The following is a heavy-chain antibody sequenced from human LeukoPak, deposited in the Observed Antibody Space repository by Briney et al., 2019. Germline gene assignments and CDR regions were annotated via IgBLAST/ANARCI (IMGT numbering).Heavy chain of an antibody. Sequence: SETLSLTCTVSGGSISSYYWSWIRQPPGKGLEWIAYIYYSGTTNYNPSLKSRVTISIDTSKNQFSLKLSSVTAADTDVYYCGRGLWFGPNFDYLGQGTLVTVSS. CDR2: IYYSGTT. J-gene: IGHJ4*02. V-gene: IGHV4-59*01. CDR3: GRGLWFGPNFDY. CDR1: GGSISSYY. D-gene: IGHD3-10*01.